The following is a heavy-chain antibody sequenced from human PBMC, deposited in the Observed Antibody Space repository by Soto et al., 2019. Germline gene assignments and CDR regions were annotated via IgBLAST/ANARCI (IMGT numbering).Heavy chain of an antibody. CDR3: ASLFPSTVTKDKPFDY. CDR2: INHSGST. V-gene: IGHV4-34*01. D-gene: IGHD4-17*01. CDR1: GGSFSGYY. Sequence: SATLSLTCAVYGGSFSGYYWSWIRQPPGKGLEWIGEINHSGSTNYNPSLKSRVTISVDTSKNQFSLKLSSVTAADTAVYYCASLFPSTVTKDKPFDYWGQGTLVTVSS. J-gene: IGHJ4*02.